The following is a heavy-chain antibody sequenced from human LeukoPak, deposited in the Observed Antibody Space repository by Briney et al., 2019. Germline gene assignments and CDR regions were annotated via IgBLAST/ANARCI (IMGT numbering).Heavy chain of an antibody. CDR1: GFTFSNAW. CDR3: WGFLEWDHFDY. V-gene: IGHV3-15*01. J-gene: IGHJ4*02. D-gene: IGHD3-3*01. Sequence: PGGSLRLSCAASGFTFSNAWMSWVRQAPGKGLEWVGRIKSKTDGGTTDYAAPVKGRFTISRDDSKNTLYLQMNSLKTEDTAVYYCWGFLEWDHFDYWGQGTLVTVSS. CDR2: IKSKTDGGTT.